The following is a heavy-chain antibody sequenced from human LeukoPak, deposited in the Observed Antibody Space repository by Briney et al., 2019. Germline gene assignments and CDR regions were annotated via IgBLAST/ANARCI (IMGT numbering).Heavy chain of an antibody. CDR3: AKDLLYFDPTAIFDY. CDR2: ISYDGSNK. Sequence: GGSLRLSCAASGFTFSSYAMHWVRQAPGKGLEWVAVISYDGSNKYYADSVKGRFTISRDNSKNTLYLQMNSLRAEDTAVYYCAKDLLYFDPTAIFDYWGQGTLVTVSS. V-gene: IGHV3-30-3*01. J-gene: IGHJ4*02. D-gene: IGHD3-9*01. CDR1: GFTFSSYA.